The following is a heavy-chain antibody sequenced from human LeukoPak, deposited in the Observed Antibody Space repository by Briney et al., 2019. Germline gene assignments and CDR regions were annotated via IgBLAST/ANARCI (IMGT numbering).Heavy chain of an antibody. J-gene: IGHJ3*02. CDR3: AREGFFGVGFDI. V-gene: IGHV4-59*01. D-gene: IGHD3-3*01. CDR1: GGSISSYY. CDR2: IYYCGSA. Sequence: SETLSLTCTVSGGSISSYYWSWIRQPPAKGLEWIGFIYYCGSASYNPSLKSRVTISVDSSKNQYHLTLSSVTAAAADVYYCAREGFFGVGFDIWGQGTMVTVSS.